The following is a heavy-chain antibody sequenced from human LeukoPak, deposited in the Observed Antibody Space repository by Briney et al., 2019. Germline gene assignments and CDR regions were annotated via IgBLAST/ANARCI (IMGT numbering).Heavy chain of an antibody. CDR2: ISAYNGNT. D-gene: IGHD2-2*01. V-gene: IGHV1-18*01. Sequence: ASVKVSCKASGYSFTSYGISWVRQAPGQGLEWMGWISAYNGNTRYAQKLQGRVTMTTDTSTSTAYMELRGLRSDDTAVYYCARDLGDIVVIPTAISLPWGQGTLVTVSS. CDR1: GYSFTSYG. CDR3: ARDLGDIVVIPTAISLP. J-gene: IGHJ5*02.